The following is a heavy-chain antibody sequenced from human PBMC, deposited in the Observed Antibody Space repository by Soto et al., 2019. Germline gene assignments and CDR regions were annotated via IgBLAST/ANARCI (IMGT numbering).Heavy chain of an antibody. CDR1: GYTFTSYG. V-gene: IGHV1-18*01. J-gene: IGHJ4*02. CDR3: ARDATTLTYYYDSSGYRNFDY. D-gene: IGHD3-22*01. Sequence: GASGKVCCKGSGYTFTSYGISWVRQAPGQGLELMGWISAYNGNTNYAQKLQGRVTMTTDTSTGTAYMELRSLRSDDTAVYYCARDATTLTYYYDSSGYRNFDYWGQGTLVTVSS. CDR2: ISAYNGNT.